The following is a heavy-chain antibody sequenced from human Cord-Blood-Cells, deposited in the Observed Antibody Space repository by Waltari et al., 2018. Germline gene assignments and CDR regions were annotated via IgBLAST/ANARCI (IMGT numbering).Heavy chain of an antibody. Sequence: VQLQQWGAGLLKPSETLSLTCAVYGGSFSGYYWSWCRQPPGKGLEWSGEINHSGSTNYNPSLKSRVTISVDTSKNQFSLKLSSVTAADTAVYYCARGGGGQWLAEYFQHWGQGTLVTVSS. D-gene: IGHD6-19*01. CDR1: GGSFSGYY. V-gene: IGHV4-34*01. J-gene: IGHJ1*01. CDR2: INHSGST. CDR3: ARGGGGQWLAEYFQH.